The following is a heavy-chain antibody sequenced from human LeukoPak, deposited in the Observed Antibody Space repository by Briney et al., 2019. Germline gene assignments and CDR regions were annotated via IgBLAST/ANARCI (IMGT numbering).Heavy chain of an antibody. CDR3: AKDWYYYDSSGYYPRYYYYYMDV. V-gene: IGHV3-30*02. CDR1: GFTFSSYG. J-gene: IGHJ6*03. CDR2: IRYDGSNK. Sequence: GGSLRLSCAASGFTFSSYGMHWVRQAPGKGLEWVAFIRYDGSNKYYADSVKGRFTISRDNSKNTLYLQMDGLRAEDTAVYYCAKDWYYYDSSGYYPRYYYYYMDVWGKGTTVTVSS. D-gene: IGHD3-22*01.